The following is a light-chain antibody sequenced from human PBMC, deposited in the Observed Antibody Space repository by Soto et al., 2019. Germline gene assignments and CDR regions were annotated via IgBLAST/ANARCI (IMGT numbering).Light chain of an antibody. Sequence: QSALTQPASVSASPGQSITISCTGTSSDVGAYNFVSWYQQHPGKAPKLMIYDVSNRPSGLSYRFSGSKSGNTASLTISGLQVEDEADYYCSSYTTSSTYVFGTGTKLTVL. CDR3: SSYTTSSTYV. CDR1: SSDVGAYNF. J-gene: IGLJ1*01. CDR2: DVS. V-gene: IGLV2-14*03.